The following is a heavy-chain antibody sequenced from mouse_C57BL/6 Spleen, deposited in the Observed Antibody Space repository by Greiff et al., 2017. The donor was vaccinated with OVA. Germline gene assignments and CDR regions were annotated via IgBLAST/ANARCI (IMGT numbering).Heavy chain of an antibody. CDR2: INYDGSST. CDR1: GFTFSDYY. D-gene: IGHD4-1*01. CDR3: ARLGSWYFDV. J-gene: IGHJ1*03. V-gene: IGHV5-16*01. Sequence: EVMLVESAGGLVQPGSSMKLSCTASGFTFSDYYMAWVRQVPEKGLEWVANINYDGSSTYYLDSLKSRFIISRDNAKNILYLQMSSLKSEDTATYYCARLGSWYFDVWGTGTTVTVSS.